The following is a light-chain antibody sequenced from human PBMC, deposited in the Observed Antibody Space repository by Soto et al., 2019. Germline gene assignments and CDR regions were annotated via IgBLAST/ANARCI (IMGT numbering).Light chain of an antibody. CDR2: DVS. V-gene: IGLV2-14*01. J-gene: IGLJ1*01. Sequence: QSALTQPASVSGSPGQSITISCTGTSSDVGGYNYVSWYQQHPGKAPKLMFYDVSNRPSGVSNRFSGSKSGNTASLTISGLQAEDEADYYCSSYTSSSTLDVFGTGTQLTVL. CDR3: SSYTSSSTLDV. CDR1: SSDVGGYNY.